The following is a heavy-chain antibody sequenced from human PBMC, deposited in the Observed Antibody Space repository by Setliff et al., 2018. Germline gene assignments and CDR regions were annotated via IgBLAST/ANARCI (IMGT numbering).Heavy chain of an antibody. J-gene: IGHJ4*02. D-gene: IGHD5-12*01. CDR2: ISAYNGYI. CDR1: GYTFTSYG. V-gene: IGHV1-18*01. Sequence: ASVKVSCKASGYTFTSYGITWVRQAPGQGLEWMAWISAYNGYIVYAQKFQGRVTLTADTSTTTAYLKLTSLRYDDTAVYYCVRGPGPSVVVAIPFDHWGQGSLVTVSS. CDR3: VRGPGPSVVVAIPFDH.